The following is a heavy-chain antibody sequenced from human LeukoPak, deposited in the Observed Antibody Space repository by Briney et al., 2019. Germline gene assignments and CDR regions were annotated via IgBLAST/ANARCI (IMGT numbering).Heavy chain of an antibody. CDR1: GFTVSSNY. J-gene: IGHJ4*02. CDR3: ARDPIETYYYDSSGPQEGY. V-gene: IGHV3-53*01. Sequence: GGSLRLSCAASGFTVSSNYMSRVRQAPGKGLEWVSVIYSGGSTYYADSVKGRFTISRDNSKNTLYLQMNSLRAEDTAVYYCARDPIETYYYDSSGPQEGYWGQGTLVTVSS. CDR2: IYSGGST. D-gene: IGHD3-22*01.